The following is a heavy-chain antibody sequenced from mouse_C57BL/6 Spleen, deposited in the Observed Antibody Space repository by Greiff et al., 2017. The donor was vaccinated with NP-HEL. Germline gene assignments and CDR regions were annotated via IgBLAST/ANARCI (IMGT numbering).Heavy chain of an antibody. D-gene: IGHD1-1*01. Sequence: VQLQQSGAELVRPGASVKLSCTASGFNIKDYYMHWVKQRPEQGLEWIGRIDPEDGDTEYAPKFQGKATMTADTSSNTAYLQLSSLTSEDTAVYYCTRSYGSSYPWFAYWGQGTLVTVSA. V-gene: IGHV14-1*01. J-gene: IGHJ3*01. CDR3: TRSYGSSYPWFAY. CDR1: GFNIKDYY. CDR2: IDPEDGDT.